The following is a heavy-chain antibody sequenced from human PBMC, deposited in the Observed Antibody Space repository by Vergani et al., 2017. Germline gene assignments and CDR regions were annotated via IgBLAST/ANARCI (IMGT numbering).Heavy chain of an antibody. V-gene: IGHV3-11*01. CDR1: GFTFSDYY. D-gene: IGHD3-3*01. CDR3: ARGGEPDFWSGYYTFRWFDP. J-gene: IGHJ5*02. CDR2: ISSSGSTI. Sequence: QVQLVESGGGLVKPGGSLRLSCAASGFTFSDYYMSWIRQAPGKGLEWVSYISSSGSTIYYADSVKGRFTISRDNAKNSLYLQRNSLRAEDTAVYYCARGGEPDFWSGYYTFRWFDPWGQGTLVTVSS.